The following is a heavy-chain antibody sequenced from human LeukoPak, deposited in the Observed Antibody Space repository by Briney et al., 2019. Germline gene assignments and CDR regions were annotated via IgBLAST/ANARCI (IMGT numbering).Heavy chain of an antibody. Sequence: GASVKVSCKASGYTFTGYYMHWVRQAPGQGLEWMGRLNTNGGGTKCAQNFQGRVTMTRDTSINTAYMELSGLRSDDTAVYYCARGTGSSWFDPWGQGTLVTVSS. J-gene: IGHJ5*02. CDR3: ARGTGSSWFDP. CDR1: GYTFTGYY. CDR2: LNTNGGGT. D-gene: IGHD1-26*01. V-gene: IGHV1-2*06.